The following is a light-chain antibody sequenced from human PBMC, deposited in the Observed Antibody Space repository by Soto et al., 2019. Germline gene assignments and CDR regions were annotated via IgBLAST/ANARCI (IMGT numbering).Light chain of an antibody. CDR3: QQRSSWIT. Sequence: EVVLTQSPATLSLSPGARATLSCRASQSVSTYLAWYQQKPGQAPRLLIYDASNRATGIPARFSGSGSATDFTLTISSLEPEDFAVYYCQQRSSWITFGQGTRLE. CDR2: DAS. CDR1: QSVSTY. V-gene: IGKV3-11*01. J-gene: IGKJ5*01.